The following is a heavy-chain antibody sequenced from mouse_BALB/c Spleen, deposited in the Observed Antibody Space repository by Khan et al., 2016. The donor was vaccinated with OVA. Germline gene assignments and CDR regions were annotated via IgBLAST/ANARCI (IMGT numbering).Heavy chain of an antibody. J-gene: IGHJ4*01. Sequence: QIQLVQSGPELKKPGETVKISCKASGYTFTNFGMNWVKQAPGKGLEWMGWINTYTGEPTYDDDFKGRFAFSLETSASTAYLQINNLKNEDTATYFCARPPYCSSTMAYWGQGTSVTVSS. D-gene: IGHD2-10*01. CDR3: ARPPYCSSTMAY. V-gene: IGHV9-3-1*01. CDR1: GYTFTNFG. CDR2: INTYTGEP.